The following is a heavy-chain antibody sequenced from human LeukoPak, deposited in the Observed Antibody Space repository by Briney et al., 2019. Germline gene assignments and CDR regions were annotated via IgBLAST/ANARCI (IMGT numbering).Heavy chain of an antibody. V-gene: IGHV3-23*01. D-gene: IGHD2-21*02. J-gene: IGHJ4*02. CDR2: ISGSGGST. CDR3: AKDHENCGGDCYSVTPFDY. CDR1: GFTFSSYA. Sequence: QTGGSLRLSCAASGFTFSSYAMSWVRQAPGKGLEWVSAISGSGGSTYYADSVKGRFTISRDDSKNTLYLQMNSLRAEDTAVYYCAKDHENCGGDCYSVTPFDYWGQGTLVTVSS.